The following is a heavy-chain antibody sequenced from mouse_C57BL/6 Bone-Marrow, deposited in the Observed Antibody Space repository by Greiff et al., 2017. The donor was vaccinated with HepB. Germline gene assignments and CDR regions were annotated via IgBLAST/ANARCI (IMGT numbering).Heavy chain of an antibody. D-gene: IGHD4-1*01. CDR1: GYTFTDYE. V-gene: IGHV1-15*01. J-gene: IGHJ3*01. Sequence: QVQLQQSGAELVRPGASVTLSCKASGYTFTDYEMHWVKQTPVHGLEWIGAIDPETGGTAYNQKFKGKAILTADKSSSTAYMELRSLTSEDSAVYYCARRGTGTSPWFAYWGQGTLVAVSA. CDR3: ARRGTGTSPWFAY. CDR2: IDPETGGT.